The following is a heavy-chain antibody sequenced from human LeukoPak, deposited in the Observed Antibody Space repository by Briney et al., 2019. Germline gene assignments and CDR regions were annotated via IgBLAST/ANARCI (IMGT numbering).Heavy chain of an antibody. J-gene: IGHJ4*02. CDR3: VRESPNSSRFAAHFDF. V-gene: IGHV3-20*04. D-gene: IGHD6-13*01. CDR1: GFTFDDYG. Sequence: PGGSLRLACVASGFTFDDYGMSWVRQRAGKGLEWVAGVNWDGERGGYADSMTGRLTISRDNAKNSLYLQMNSLRVEDTAFYYCVRESPNSSRFAAHFDFWGQGTLVTVS. CDR2: VNWDGERG.